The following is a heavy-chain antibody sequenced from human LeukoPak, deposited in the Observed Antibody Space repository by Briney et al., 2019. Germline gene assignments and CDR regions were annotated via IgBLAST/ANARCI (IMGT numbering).Heavy chain of an antibody. J-gene: IGHJ4*02. D-gene: IGHD3-22*01. CDR2: IKSDGSTT. Sequence: GGSLRLSCAASEFTFSSYWMHWVRQAPGKGLVWVSRIKSDGSTTSYADSVKGRFTISRDNSKNTLYLQMNSLRAEDTAVYYCAKSETDSSGYYPFGYWGQGTLVTVSS. CDR1: EFTFSSYW. CDR3: AKSETDSSGYYPFGY. V-gene: IGHV3-74*01.